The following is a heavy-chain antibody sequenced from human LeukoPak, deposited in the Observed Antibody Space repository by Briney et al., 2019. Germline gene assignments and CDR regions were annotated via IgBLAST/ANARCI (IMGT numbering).Heavy chain of an antibody. D-gene: IGHD6-19*01. CDR3: AKDADSSGWYWLGSYYGMDV. CDR2: ISGSGGST. V-gene: IGHV3-23*01. CDR1: GFTFSSYA. J-gene: IGHJ6*02. Sequence: GGSLRLSCAASGFTFSSYAMSWVCQAPGQGLEWVSAISGSGGSTYYADSVKGRFTISRDNSKNTLYLQMNSLRAEDTAVYYCAKDADSSGWYWLGSYYGMDVWGQGTTVTVSS.